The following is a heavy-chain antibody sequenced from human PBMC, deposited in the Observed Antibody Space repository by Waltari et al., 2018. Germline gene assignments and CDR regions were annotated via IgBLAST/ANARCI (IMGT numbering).Heavy chain of an antibody. J-gene: IGHJ4*02. D-gene: IGHD3-9*01. Sequence: EVQLLESGGGLVQPGGSLRLSCSASGFTFSNYDISWVRQAPGEGWEVVGASTGSQMARPGITFYEESGNGRCTISRDNSRNTAYLQMNSLRVDDTAVYYCAKRGGVAPGTGYFDYWGQGAPVTVSS. CDR1: GFTFSNYD. CDR3: AKRGGVAPGTGYFDY. CDR2: STGSQMARPGIT. V-gene: IGHV3-23*01.